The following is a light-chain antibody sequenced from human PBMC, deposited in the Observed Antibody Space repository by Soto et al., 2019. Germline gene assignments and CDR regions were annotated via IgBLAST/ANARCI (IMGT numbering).Light chain of an antibody. CDR1: QSVSSK. CDR2: GAS. Sequence: EIVMTQSPATLSLSPGQRATLSCRASQSVSSKLAWYQQRPGQAPRLLIYGASSRATGIPDRFSGSGSGTDFTLTISRLEPEDFAVYYCQQYDTFGQGTKVDIK. V-gene: IGKV3-20*01. J-gene: IGKJ1*01. CDR3: QQYDT.